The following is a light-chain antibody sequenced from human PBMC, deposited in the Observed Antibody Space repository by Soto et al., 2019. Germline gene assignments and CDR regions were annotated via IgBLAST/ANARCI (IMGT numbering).Light chain of an antibody. J-gene: IGLJ3*02. CDR1: SGHSTYA. CDR2: VNSDGSH. V-gene: IGLV4-69*01. CDR3: QTWGTGFRV. Sequence: QPVLTQSPSASASLGASVKLTCTLSSGHSTYAVAWHQQQPQKGPRYLVKVNSDGSHSRGDGIPDRFSGSSSGAERYLSISSLQSEDEADYYCQTWGTGFRVFGGGTKLTVL.